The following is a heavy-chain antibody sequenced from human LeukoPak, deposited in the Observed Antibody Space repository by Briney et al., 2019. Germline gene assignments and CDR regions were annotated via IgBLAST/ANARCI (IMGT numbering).Heavy chain of an antibody. J-gene: IGHJ4*02. D-gene: IGHD1-26*01. CDR1: GFTFSDYY. CDR3: ARRRDSGSLQHFDY. Sequence: GGSLRLSCAASGFTFSDYYMSWIRQAPGKGLEWVSYVSSSGSTIYYADSVKGRFTISRDNAKNSLYLQMNSLGAEDTAVYYCARRRDSGSLQHFDYWGQGTLVTVSS. V-gene: IGHV3-11*01. CDR2: VSSSGSTI.